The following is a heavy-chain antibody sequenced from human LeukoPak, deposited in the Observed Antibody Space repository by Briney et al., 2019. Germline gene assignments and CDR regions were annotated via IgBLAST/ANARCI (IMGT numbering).Heavy chain of an antibody. CDR1: GGSISSSSYY. CDR2: IYYSGST. V-gene: IGHV4-39*01. Sequence: SETLSLTCTVSGGSISSSSYYWGWIRQPPGKGLEWIGSIYYSGSTYYNPSLKSRVTISVDTSKNQFSLKLSSVTAADTAVYYCARHRTAGIVVVPAAIDYWGQGTLVTVSS. J-gene: IGHJ4*02. CDR3: ARHRTAGIVVVPAAIDY. D-gene: IGHD2-2*02.